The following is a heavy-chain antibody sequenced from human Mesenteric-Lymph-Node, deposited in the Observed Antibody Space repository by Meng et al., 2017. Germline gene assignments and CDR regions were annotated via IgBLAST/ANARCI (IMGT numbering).Heavy chain of an antibody. CDR2: INWSGSIT. Sequence: GGSLRLSCVASGFTFDDHGMSWVRQPPGKGLEWVSGINWSGSITGYADSVKGRFTISRDNKDSLFLQMNGLRAEDTAVYYCARDIHTMVIFDAFDIWGQGTMVTVSS. J-gene: IGHJ3*02. V-gene: IGHV3-20*04. D-gene: IGHD3-10*01. CDR1: GFTFDDHG. CDR3: ARDIHTMVIFDAFDI.